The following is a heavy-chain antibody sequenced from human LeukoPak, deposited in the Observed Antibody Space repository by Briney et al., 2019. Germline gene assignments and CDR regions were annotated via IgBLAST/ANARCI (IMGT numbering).Heavy chain of an antibody. CDR1: GGSFSGYY. Sequence: SSETLPLTCAVYGGSFSGYYWSWIRQPPGKGLEWIGEINHSGSTNYNPSLKSRVTISVDTSKNQFSLKLSSVTAADTAVYYCARVVAARRFDYWGQGTLVTVSS. V-gene: IGHV4-34*01. CDR2: INHSGST. J-gene: IGHJ4*02. D-gene: IGHD6-6*01. CDR3: ARVVAARRFDY.